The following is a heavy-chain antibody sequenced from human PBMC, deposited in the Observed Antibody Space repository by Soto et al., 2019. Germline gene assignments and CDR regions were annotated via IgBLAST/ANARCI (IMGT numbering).Heavy chain of an antibody. V-gene: IGHV4-59*11. CDR1: GGSISSHY. D-gene: IGHD2-2*01. CDR3: ARASYCSSTNCYDYNLFDP. CDR2: THYSGNT. J-gene: IGHJ5*02. Sequence: LLTIRLTNTVSGGSISSHYWSWILQTQGKGLEWIGNTHYSGNTNYNPSLKSRVTISVDTSKNQFSLKLSSVTAADTAVYYCARASYCSSTNCYDYNLFDPWGQGTRVTVS.